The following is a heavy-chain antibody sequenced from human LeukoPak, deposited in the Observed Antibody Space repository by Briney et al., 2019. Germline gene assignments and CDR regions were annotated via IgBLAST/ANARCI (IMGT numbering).Heavy chain of an antibody. J-gene: IGHJ4*02. CDR1: GFIFSKYW. V-gene: IGHV3-7*01. CDR3: ARDYYDSSGRFDY. Sequence: GESLRLSCVGSGFIFSKYWMACVRQAPGQGLEWVANIKYDGSETYYVDSVKGRFSISRDNGQNSVYLQMNSLRSEDTAVYYCARDYYDSSGRFDYWGQGTLVTVSS. CDR2: IKYDGSET. D-gene: IGHD3-22*01.